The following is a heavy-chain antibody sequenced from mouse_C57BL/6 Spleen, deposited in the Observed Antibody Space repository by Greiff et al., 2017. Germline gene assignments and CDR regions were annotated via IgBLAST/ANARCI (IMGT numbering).Heavy chain of an antibody. CDR1: GFTFNPYA. J-gene: IGHJ2*01. CDR2: IRSKSSNYAS. D-gene: IGHD3-3*01. CDR3: VRERAAFDY. V-gene: IGHV10-3*01. Sequence: EVQVVESGGGLVQPKGSLKLSCAASGFTFNPYAMHWVRQAPGTGLEWVARIRSKSSNYASYYAVSVKDRFTISRDESQSILYLQLNNLKTEDTAIYYCVRERAAFDYRGQGTTLTVSS.